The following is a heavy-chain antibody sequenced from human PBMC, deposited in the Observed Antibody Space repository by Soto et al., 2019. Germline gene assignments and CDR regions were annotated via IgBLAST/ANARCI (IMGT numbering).Heavy chain of an antibody. D-gene: IGHD3-3*01. Sequence: ASVKVSCKTSGYSFTAYVISWVLQAPGQGLEWMGWISCYNGKTKYAQKVQGRVTMTTDTSTSTAYMEVRSLRSDDTAIYYCARDAPPPELRFLEWHNYDYNGMDAWGQGTTVTVSS. J-gene: IGHJ6*02. CDR1: GYSFTAYV. CDR3: ARDAPPPELRFLEWHNYDYNGMDA. CDR2: ISCYNGKT. V-gene: IGHV1-18*01.